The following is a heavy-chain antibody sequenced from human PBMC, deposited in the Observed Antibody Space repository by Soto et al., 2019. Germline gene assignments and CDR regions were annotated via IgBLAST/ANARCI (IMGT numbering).Heavy chain of an antibody. D-gene: IGHD6-19*01. CDR2: ISGSGGST. J-gene: IGHJ3*02. CDR3: AKDRVTVVGYDAFDI. CDR1: GFTLSSYA. V-gene: IGHV3-23*01. Sequence: LRLSCAASGFTLSSYAMSWVRQAPGKGLEWVSGISGSGGSTYYADSVKGRFTISRDNSKNTLYLQMNSLRAEDTAVYYCAKDRVTVVGYDAFDIWGQGTMVTVSS.